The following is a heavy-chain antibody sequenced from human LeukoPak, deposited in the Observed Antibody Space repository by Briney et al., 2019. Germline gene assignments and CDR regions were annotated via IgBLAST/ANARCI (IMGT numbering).Heavy chain of an antibody. D-gene: IGHD4-17*01. J-gene: IGHJ5*02. V-gene: IGHV3-21*01. Sequence: PGGSLRLSCAASGFTFSSYSMNWVRQAPGKGLEWVSSISSSSSYIYYADSVKGRFTISRDNAKNSLYLQMNSLRAEDTAVYYCAKEGPDYGDYGHANWFDPWGQGTLVTVSS. CDR3: AKEGPDYGDYGHANWFDP. CDR1: GFTFSSYS. CDR2: ISSSSSYI.